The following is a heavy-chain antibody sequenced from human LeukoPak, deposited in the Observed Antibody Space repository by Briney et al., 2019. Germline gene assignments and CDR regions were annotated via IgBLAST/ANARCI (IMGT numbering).Heavy chain of an antibody. J-gene: IGHJ4*02. CDR3: ARLPHYYDSSGYIDY. CDR1: GGSISSYY. CDR2: IYYSGST. D-gene: IGHD3-22*01. Sequence: SETLSLTCTVSGGSISSYYWSWIRQPPGKGLEWIGYIYYSGSTNYNPSLKSRVTISVDTSKNQFSLKLSSVTAADTAVYYCARLPHYYDSSGYIDYWGQGTLVTVSS. V-gene: IGHV4-59*01.